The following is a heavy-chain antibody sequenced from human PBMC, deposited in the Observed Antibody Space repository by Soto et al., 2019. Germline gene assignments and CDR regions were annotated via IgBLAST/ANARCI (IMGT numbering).Heavy chain of an antibody. Sequence: EVQLMESGGGLVEPGGSLRLSCAASGFTFNSAWMNWVRQAPGKGLEWVGRVKSKSDGGTTDYEASVKGRFTISRDDLKNTLYLQMDSLKTEDTAVYYCTTTYYDFWGAHYKHFDHWGQGTPVTVSS. J-gene: IGHJ4*02. CDR3: TTTYYDFWGAHYKHFDH. CDR2: VKSKSDGGTT. CDR1: GFTFNSAW. V-gene: IGHV3-15*07. D-gene: IGHD3-3*01.